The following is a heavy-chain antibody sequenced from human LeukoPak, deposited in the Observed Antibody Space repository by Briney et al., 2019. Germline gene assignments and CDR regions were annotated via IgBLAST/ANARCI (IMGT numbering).Heavy chain of an antibody. Sequence: SETLSLTCTVSGGSISSYYWSWIRQPPGKGLEWIGYIYYSGSTNYNPSLKSRVTISVDTSKNQFSLKLSSVTAADTAVYYCASHLYSSGWPTSDYWGQGTLVTVSS. D-gene: IGHD6-19*01. CDR1: GGSISSYY. V-gene: IGHV4-59*01. J-gene: IGHJ4*02. CDR2: IYYSGST. CDR3: ASHLYSSGWPTSDY.